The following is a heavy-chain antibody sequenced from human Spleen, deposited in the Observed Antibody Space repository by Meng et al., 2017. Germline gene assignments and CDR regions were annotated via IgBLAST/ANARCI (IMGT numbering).Heavy chain of an antibody. CDR1: GFNFDDYA. D-gene: IGHD3-22*01. V-gene: IGHV3-43D*04. CDR2: ISCDGGST. Sequence: GESLKISCAASGFNFDDYAMHWVRQAPGKGLEWVSLISCDGGSTYYADSVKGRFTISRDNSKNSLYLQMHSLRAEDTALYYCAKVSDYYDSSGYLDYWGQGTLVTVSS. J-gene: IGHJ4*02. CDR3: AKVSDYYDSSGYLDY.